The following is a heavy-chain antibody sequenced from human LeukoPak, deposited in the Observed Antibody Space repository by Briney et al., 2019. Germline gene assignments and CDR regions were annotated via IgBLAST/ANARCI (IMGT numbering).Heavy chain of an antibody. J-gene: IGHJ4*02. V-gene: IGHV3-23*01. CDR3: ANDHFYSHFLFDY. CDR2: ISWRGGST. D-gene: IGHD3-3*02. CDR1: GFTFSNEA. Sequence: PGASLRLSLAASGFTFSNEAMNWLRQAPGKGLEWVSGISWRGGSTYYAGSVKGRFIISRDNSKNTLHPEMHSPIDEYTTVYSYANDHFYSHFLFDYWGQGTMVTVSS.